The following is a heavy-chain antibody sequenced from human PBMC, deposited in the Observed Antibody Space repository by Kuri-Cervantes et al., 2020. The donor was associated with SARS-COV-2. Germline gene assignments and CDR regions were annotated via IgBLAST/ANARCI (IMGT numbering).Heavy chain of an antibody. J-gene: IGHJ4*02. CDR3: ARATPGLVVVPAAIPN. CDR2: ISGNADFT. CDR1: GFTFSSYS. D-gene: IGHD2-2*01. V-gene: IGHV3-23*01. Sequence: GGSLRLSCAASGFTFSSYSMNWVRQAPGRGLEWVSLISGNADFTYYADSVKGRFTISRDNSKNTLYLQMDSLRAEDTAVYYCARATPGLVVVPAAIPNWGQGTLVTVSS.